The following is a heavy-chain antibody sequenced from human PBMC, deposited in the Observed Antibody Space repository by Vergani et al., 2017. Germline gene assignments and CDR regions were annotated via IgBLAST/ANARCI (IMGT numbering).Heavy chain of an antibody. J-gene: IGHJ4*02. CDR1: GFTFSTCA. V-gene: IGHV3-23*01. D-gene: IGHD1-26*01. CDR2: LTGGGGST. CDR3: VKDAGSYENFFDS. Sequence: EVQLLESGGSLKQPGGSVRLSCAASGFTFSTCATHWVRQAPGKGLEWVSALTGGGGSTYYADSFKGRFIISRDNSRDTLYLQMNSLRPEDTATYYCVKDAGSYENFFDSWGQGTLVTVSS.